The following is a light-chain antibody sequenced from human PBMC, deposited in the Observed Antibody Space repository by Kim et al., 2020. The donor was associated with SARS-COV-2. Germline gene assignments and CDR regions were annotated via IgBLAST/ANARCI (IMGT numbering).Light chain of an antibody. CDR2: GAS. Sequence: APVGDTASITFGAGVDSKDHICRDQKKPSKVPRLLIYGASNLGTGVPSRFSGSGDGTDFTFTIGRLQPEDIATNYCQHYNNLPCTLGQGAKTDI. CDR1: VDSKDH. V-gene: IGKV1-33*01. CDR3: QHYNNLPCT. J-gene: IGKJ1*01.